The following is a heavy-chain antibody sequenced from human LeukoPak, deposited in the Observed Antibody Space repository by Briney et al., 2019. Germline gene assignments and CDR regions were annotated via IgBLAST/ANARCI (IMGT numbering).Heavy chain of an antibody. V-gene: IGHV3-74*01. Sequence: PGGSLRLSCAASGFSFSNYGMNWVRQAPGKGLVWVSRINSDGSSTSYADSVKGRFTISRDNAKNTLYLQMNSLRAEDTAVYYCAREGHYYDSSGYDYWGQGTLVTVSS. D-gene: IGHD3-22*01. CDR2: INSDGSST. J-gene: IGHJ4*02. CDR3: AREGHYYDSSGYDY. CDR1: GFSFSNYG.